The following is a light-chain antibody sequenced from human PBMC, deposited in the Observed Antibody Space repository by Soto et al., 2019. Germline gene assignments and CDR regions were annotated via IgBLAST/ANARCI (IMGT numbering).Light chain of an antibody. CDR3: QVWDISSDHHV. J-gene: IGLJ1*01. CDR2: DDD. Sequence: SYELTQPPSVSVAPGQTARITCGGNDIARKTVHWYQQKPGQAPVLVVYDDDERHSGIPERFSGSNSGNTATLTISRVEAGDEADYYCQVWDISSDHHVFGTGTKVTVL. CDR1: DIARKT. V-gene: IGLV3-21*02.